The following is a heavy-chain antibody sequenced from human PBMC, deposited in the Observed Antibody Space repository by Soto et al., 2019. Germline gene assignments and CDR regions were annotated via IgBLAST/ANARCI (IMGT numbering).Heavy chain of an antibody. D-gene: IGHD6-19*01. J-gene: IGHJ4*02. V-gene: IGHV3-23*01. CDR2: ISGSGGST. CDR1: GFTFSSYA. CDR3: AKGIHSSGWPGPNGY. Sequence: GGSLRLSCAASGFTFSSYAMSWVRQAPGKGLEWVSAISGSGGSTYYADSVKGRFTISRDNSKNTLYLQMNSLRAEDTAVYYCAKGIHSSGWPGPNGYWGQGTLVTVSS.